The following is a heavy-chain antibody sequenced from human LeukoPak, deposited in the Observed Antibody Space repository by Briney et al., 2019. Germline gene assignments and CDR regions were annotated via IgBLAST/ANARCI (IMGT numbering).Heavy chain of an antibody. J-gene: IGHJ6*03. V-gene: IGHV3-30-3*01. D-gene: IGHD2/OR15-2a*01. Sequence: PGRSLRLSCAASGFKFSGYAVNWVRQAPERGLEWVTVISGDGSNSYYADSVKGRFTISRDNSKNTVYLQMNSLRTEDTAVYYCARDFLRYMDVWGKGTTVTVSS. CDR2: ISGDGSNS. CDR1: GFKFSGYA. CDR3: ARDFLRYMDV.